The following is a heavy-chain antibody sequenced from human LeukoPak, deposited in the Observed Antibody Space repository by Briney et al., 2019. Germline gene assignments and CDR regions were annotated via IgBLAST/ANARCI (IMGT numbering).Heavy chain of an antibody. D-gene: IGHD3-10*01. Sequence: GGPLRLSCAASGFTFSSFGMSWLRQAPGRGLEWVSTISGSGDSTYYADSVKGRFTISRDNSKNTLYLQMNSLRAEDTAVYYCAKGGAVSSKSITMVRGTRRYYYYMDVWGKGTTVTISS. J-gene: IGHJ6*03. V-gene: IGHV3-23*01. CDR3: AKGGAVSSKSITMVRGTRRYYYYMDV. CDR2: ISGSGDST. CDR1: GFTFSSFG.